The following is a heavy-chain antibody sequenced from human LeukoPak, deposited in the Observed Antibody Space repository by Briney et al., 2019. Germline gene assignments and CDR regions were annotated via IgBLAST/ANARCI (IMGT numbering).Heavy chain of an antibody. CDR3: ARGTRGSDSSFDF. D-gene: IGHD1-1*01. CDR1: GASISSHY. CDR2: ISYSGNT. V-gene: IGHV4-59*08. J-gene: IGHJ4*02. Sequence: SETLSLTCTVSGASISSHYWSWIRQPPGRGLEWIGYISYSGNTNYNPSVKGRILISLDASNYQFSLNLTSVTAADTAVYYCARGTRGSDSSFDFWGQGTLVTVSS.